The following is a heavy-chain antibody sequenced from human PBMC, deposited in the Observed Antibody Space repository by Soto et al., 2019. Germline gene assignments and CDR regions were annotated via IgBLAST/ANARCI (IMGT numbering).Heavy chain of an antibody. CDR3: ARVTNHVENWFDP. J-gene: IGHJ5*02. V-gene: IGHV4-30-4*01. CDR1: GGSISSGDYY. Sequence: QVQLQESGPGLVKPSQTLSLTCTVSGGSISSGDYYWSWIRQPPGKGLEWIGYIYYGGSTYYNPSLKSRVTISVDTSKNQFSLKLSSVTAAATAVYYCARVTNHVENWFDPWGQGTLVTVSS. CDR2: IYYGGST.